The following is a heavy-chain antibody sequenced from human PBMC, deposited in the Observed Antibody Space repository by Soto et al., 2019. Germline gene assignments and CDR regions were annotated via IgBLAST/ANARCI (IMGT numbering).Heavy chain of an antibody. Sequence: DVQLLESGGGLVQPGGSLRLSCAASGFTFSDYAMTWVRQAPGKGPEWVSSMGGVGTDRYYADSVKGRFTISRDNSKNTLFLQMSSLRSYDTAVYYCAKDAVPYNGKWDWFDPWCQGTLVTVSS. CDR3: AKDAVPYNGKWDWFDP. J-gene: IGHJ5*02. CDR1: GFTFSDYA. CDR2: MGGVGTDR. D-gene: IGHD1-20*01. V-gene: IGHV3-23*01.